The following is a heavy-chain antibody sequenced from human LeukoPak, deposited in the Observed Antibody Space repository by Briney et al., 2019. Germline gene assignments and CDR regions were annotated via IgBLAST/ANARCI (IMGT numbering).Heavy chain of an antibody. Sequence: SETLSLTCTVSCGSISCYYWSLIRQPAGKGLEWVGRIYTSGSTNYNPSLKSRVTMSVDTSKNQFALKLSSVTAADTAVYYCARVGGSYYYYYYMDVWGKGTTVTVSS. CDR1: CGSISCYY. D-gene: IGHD1-26*01. V-gene: IGHV4-4*07. J-gene: IGHJ6*03. CDR2: IYTSGST. CDR3: ARVGGSYYYYYYMDV.